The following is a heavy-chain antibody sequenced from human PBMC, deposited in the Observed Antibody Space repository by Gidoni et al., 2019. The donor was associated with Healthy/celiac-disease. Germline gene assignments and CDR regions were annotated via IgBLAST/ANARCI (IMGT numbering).Heavy chain of an antibody. V-gene: IGHV4-34*01. CDR3: ARDSTQVGAKADFDY. J-gene: IGHJ4*02. Sequence: QVQLQQWGAGLLKPSETLSLTCAVYGGSFSGYYWSWIRQPPGKGLEWIGEINHSGSTNYNPSLKSRVTISVDTSKNQFSLKLSSVTAADTAVYYCARDSTQVGAKADFDYWGQGTLVTVSS. CDR2: INHSGST. CDR1: GGSFSGYY. D-gene: IGHD1-26*01.